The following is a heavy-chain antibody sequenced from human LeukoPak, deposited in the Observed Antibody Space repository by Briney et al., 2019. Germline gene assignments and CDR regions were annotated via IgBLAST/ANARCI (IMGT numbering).Heavy chain of an antibody. CDR3: ATVASGWYPDY. V-gene: IGHV4-34*01. Sequence: SEALSLTCAVYGGSFSNYYWTWIRQPPGKGLEWIGEINHSGSTNYNPSLKSRVTISVDTSKNQFSLKVNSVTAADTAVYYCATVASGWYPDYWGQGALVTVSS. CDR1: GGSFSNYY. D-gene: IGHD6-19*01. CDR2: INHSGST. J-gene: IGHJ4*02.